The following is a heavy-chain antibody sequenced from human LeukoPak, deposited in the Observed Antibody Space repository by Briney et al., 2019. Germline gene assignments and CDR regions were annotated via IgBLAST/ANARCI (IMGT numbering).Heavy chain of an antibody. CDR1: GFPLSSYS. V-gene: IGHV3-48*01. J-gene: IGHJ4*02. CDR3: VRVKGSYFDY. CDR2: ISSSGSAI. Sequence: GGSLRLSCAASGFPLSSYSINWVRQAPGKGLEWVSYISSSGSAIYYVDSVKGRFTVSRDNAKNSLFLQMNSPRAEDTAVYYCVRVKGSYFDYWGQEALVTVST. D-gene: IGHD2-15*01.